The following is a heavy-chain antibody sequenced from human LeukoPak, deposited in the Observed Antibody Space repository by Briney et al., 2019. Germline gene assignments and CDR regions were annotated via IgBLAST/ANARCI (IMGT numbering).Heavy chain of an antibody. Sequence: GGSLRLSCAASGFIFYVYTMHWVRQAPGKGLEWVSLISWDGSSTYYADSVKGRFSISRDNSKNSLFLQMNSLRREHTAFYYCAKLSMGGSSDYWGQGTLVTVSS. V-gene: IGHV3-43*01. D-gene: IGHD2-15*01. CDR2: ISWDGSST. J-gene: IGHJ4*02. CDR1: GFIFYVYT. CDR3: AKLSMGGSSDY.